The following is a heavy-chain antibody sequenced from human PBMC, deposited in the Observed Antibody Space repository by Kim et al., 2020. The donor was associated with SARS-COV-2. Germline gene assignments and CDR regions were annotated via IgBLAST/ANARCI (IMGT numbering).Heavy chain of an antibody. CDR3: ARGSGMRFLEWSKYYFDY. V-gene: IGHV4-39*01. D-gene: IGHD3-3*01. CDR2: IYYSGNT. J-gene: IGHJ4*02. CDR1: GGSISRSSYY. Sequence: SETLSLTCTVSGGSISRSSYYWDWIRQPPGMGLEWIGSIYYSGNTYYNPSLLSRVTISVDTSKNQFSLRLSSVTAADTAVYYCARGSGMRFLEWSKYYFDYWGQGSLVTVSS.